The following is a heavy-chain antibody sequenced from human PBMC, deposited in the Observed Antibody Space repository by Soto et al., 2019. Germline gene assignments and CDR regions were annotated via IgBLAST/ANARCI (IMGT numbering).Heavy chain of an antibody. CDR3: ARRVSTLDY. J-gene: IGHJ4*02. CDR1: GYTFTNYD. D-gene: IGHD3-3*01. V-gene: IGHV1-8*01. Sequence: QVQLVQSGAEVKKPGASVKVSCKASGYTFTNYDIHWVRQATGQGLEWMGWMNTNTGDTDYAQKFQGKVPMTRNTSISTAYMDLSSLRSEDTAKYYCARRVSTLDYWGQGTLVTVSS. CDR2: MNTNTGDT.